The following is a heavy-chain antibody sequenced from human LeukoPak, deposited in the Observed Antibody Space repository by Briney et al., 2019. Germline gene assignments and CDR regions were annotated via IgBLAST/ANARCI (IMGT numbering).Heavy chain of an antibody. V-gene: IGHV1-18*01. CDR1: GYTFTRYG. D-gene: IGHD2-2*01. CDR2: ISAYNGNT. CDR3: ARHAGRKYQLLSGADWFDP. Sequence: ASVKVSCKASGYTFTRYGISWVRQAPGQGLEWMGWISAYNGNTNYAQKLQGRVTMTTDTSTSTAYMELRSLRSDDTAVYYCARHAGRKYQLLSGADWFDPWRQGTLVTVSS. J-gene: IGHJ5*02.